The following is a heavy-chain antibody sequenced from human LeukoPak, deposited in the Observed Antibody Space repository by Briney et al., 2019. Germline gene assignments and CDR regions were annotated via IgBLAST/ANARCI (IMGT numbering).Heavy chain of an antibody. Sequence: GGSLRLSCAASGFTFSSYAMSWVRQAPGKGLEWVSAIGGSGGSTYYADSVTGRFTISRDNSKNTLYLQMNSLRAEDTAVYYCAKDRAYYDFWSGYTYWGQGTLVTVSS. CDR3: AKDRAYYDFWSGYTY. CDR1: GFTFSSYA. J-gene: IGHJ4*02. V-gene: IGHV3-23*01. D-gene: IGHD3-3*01. CDR2: IGGSGGST.